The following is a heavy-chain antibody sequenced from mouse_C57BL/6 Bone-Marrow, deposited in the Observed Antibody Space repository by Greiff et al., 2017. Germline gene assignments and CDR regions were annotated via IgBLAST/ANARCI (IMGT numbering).Heavy chain of an antibody. V-gene: IGHV1-81*01. CDR1: GYTFTSYG. J-gene: IGHJ3*01. Sequence: QVQLQQSGAELARPGASVKLSCKASGYTFTSYGISWVKQRTGQGLEWIGEIYPRSGNTYYNEKFKGKATLTADKSSSTAYMELRSLTSEDSAVYFWASSYYSNYPWFAYWGQGTLVTVSA. D-gene: IGHD2-5*01. CDR3: ASSYYSNYPWFAY. CDR2: IYPRSGNT.